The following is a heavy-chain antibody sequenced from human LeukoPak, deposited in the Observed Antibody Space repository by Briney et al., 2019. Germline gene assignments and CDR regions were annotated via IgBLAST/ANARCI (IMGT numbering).Heavy chain of an antibody. D-gene: IGHD3-10*01. J-gene: IGHJ6*02. Sequence: GGSLRLSCAASGFNFNGYTMSWVRQAPGKGLEWVSSITSTSNYIYYADSLRGRFTISRDNAKNSLYLRMNSLRAEDTAVYYCARDSGNFHYDMDVWGQGTTVIVSS. CDR3: ARDSGNFHYDMDV. CDR2: ITSTSNYI. CDR1: GFNFNGYT. V-gene: IGHV3-21*01.